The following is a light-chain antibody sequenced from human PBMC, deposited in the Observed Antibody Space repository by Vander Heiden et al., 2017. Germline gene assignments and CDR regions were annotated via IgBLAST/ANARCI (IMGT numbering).Light chain of an antibody. CDR2: EAS. V-gene: IGKV1-39*01. CDR1: QSISSY. J-gene: IGKJ1*01. CDR3: QQTDWIPRT. Sequence: DIQMTQSPSSLSASVGDRITITCRASQSISSYLNWYQQKPGKPPKILIYEASYLHSGVPSKFSGSGSGTEFTLTIDSLQPEDFATYYCQQTDWIPRTFGQGTKVDIK.